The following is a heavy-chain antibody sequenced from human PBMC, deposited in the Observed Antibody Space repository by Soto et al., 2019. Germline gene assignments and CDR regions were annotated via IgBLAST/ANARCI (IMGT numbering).Heavy chain of an antibody. D-gene: IGHD3-10*01. CDR2: ISAYNGNT. CDR3: ARTSWGGFGESVRY. CDR1: GYTFTSYG. J-gene: IGHJ4*02. Sequence: QVQLVQSGAEVKKPGASVKVSCKASGYTFTSYGISWVRQAPGQGLEWMGWISAYNGNTNYAQKLQGRVTMTTDTSTRKAYMGRRGLSSDDTAVYSCARTSWGGFGESVRYWGQGTLVTVSS. V-gene: IGHV1-18*01.